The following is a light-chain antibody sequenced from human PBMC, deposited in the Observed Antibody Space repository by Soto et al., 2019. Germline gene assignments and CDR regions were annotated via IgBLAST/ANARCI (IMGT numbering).Light chain of an antibody. J-gene: IGLJ2*01. CDR1: SSDVGGYNY. Sequence: QSALTQPASVSGSPGQSITISCTGTSSDVGGYNYVSWYQQHPGKAPKLMIYDVSNRPSGVSNRFSGSKSGNTASLTISGLQAEDDADYYCSSYTSSRGVFGGGTKLTVL. CDR3: SSYTSSRGV. CDR2: DVS. V-gene: IGLV2-14*01.